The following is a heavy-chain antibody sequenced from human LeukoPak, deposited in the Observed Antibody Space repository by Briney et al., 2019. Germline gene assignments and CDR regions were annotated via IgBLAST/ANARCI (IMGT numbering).Heavy chain of an antibody. D-gene: IGHD4-23*01. J-gene: IGHJ4*02. CDR3: AREVSRWPYYFDT. V-gene: IGHV4-30-4*01. Sequence: SSETLSLTCTVSGGSISSGDYYWSWIRQPPGKGLEWIGYIYYSGSTYYNPSLKSRVTISVDTSKNQFSLKLSSVTAADTAVYYCAREVSRWPYYFDTGAREPWSPSPQ. CDR1: GGSISSGDYY. CDR2: IYYSGST.